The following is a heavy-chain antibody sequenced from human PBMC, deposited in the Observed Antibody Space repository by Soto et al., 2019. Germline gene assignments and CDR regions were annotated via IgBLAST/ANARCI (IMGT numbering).Heavy chain of an antibody. CDR1: GYTFTSYG. J-gene: IGHJ4*02. CDR3: ARGRYGAY. Sequence: QVHLVQSGAEVKKPGASVKVSCKASGYTFTSYGITWVRQAPGQGLEWMGWISDHNGNTDYAQKLQGRVIVTRDTSPSTADMELRGLRSDDTAVYYWARGRYGAYWGQGALVTVSS. V-gene: IGHV1-18*01. D-gene: IGHD3-10*01. CDR2: ISDHNGNT.